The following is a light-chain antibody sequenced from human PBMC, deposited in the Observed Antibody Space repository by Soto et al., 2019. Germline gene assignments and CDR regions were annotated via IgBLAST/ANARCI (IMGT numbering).Light chain of an antibody. CDR2: TNS. J-gene: IGLJ1*01. CDR1: SSNIGSNT. Sequence: QSVLTQPPSASGTPGQRVTISCSGSSSNIGSNTVKWYQHLPGTAPKLLIYTNSQRPSGVPDRFSGSKSGTSASLAISGLQSEDEADYYAAWDDSLDGLVFGTGTKLTVL. V-gene: IGLV1-44*01. CDR3: AAWDDSLDGLV.